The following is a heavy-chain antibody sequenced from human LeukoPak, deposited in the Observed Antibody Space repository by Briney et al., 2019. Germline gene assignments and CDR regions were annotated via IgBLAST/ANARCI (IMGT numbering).Heavy chain of an antibody. J-gene: IGHJ4*02. V-gene: IGHV3-23*01. CDR3: ARDRGRYYDSRGFYWGYYFDS. CDR1: GFTFSTYA. D-gene: IGHD3-22*01. Sequence: PGGCLRLSCAASGFTFSTYAMSWVRQAPGKGLEWVSAITSGGVGTYYADSAKGRFTISRDNSKNTLYLQMNSLRVEDTAVYYCARDRGRYYDSRGFYWGYYFDSWGQGILVTVST. CDR2: ITSGGVGT.